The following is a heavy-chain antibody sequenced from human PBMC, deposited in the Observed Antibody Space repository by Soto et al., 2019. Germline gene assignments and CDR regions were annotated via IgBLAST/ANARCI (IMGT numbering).Heavy chain of an antibody. Sequence: TLSLTCAVYGGSISSGGYSWSWIRQPPGKGLEWIGYIYHSGSTYYNPSLKSRVTISVDRSKNQFSLKLSSVTAADTAVYYCARATVTLLVIDYWGQGTLVTVSS. CDR1: GGSISSGGYS. V-gene: IGHV4-30-2*01. J-gene: IGHJ4*02. CDR2: IYHSGST. CDR3: ARATVTLLVIDY. D-gene: IGHD4-4*01.